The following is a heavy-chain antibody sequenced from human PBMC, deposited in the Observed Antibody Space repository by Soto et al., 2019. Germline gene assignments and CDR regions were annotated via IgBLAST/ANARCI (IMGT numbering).Heavy chain of an antibody. V-gene: IGHV3-23*01. Sequence: EVQLLESGGGLVQPGGSLRLSCAASGFTFSSYAMSWVRQARGKGLEWVSAISGSGGSTYYADSVKGPFTISRDNSKNTLYLQMNRLRAEDTAVYYCAKVRLMILVPYYYFDYWGQGTLVTVSS. CDR3: AKVRLMILVPYYYFDY. J-gene: IGHJ4*02. CDR2: ISGSGGST. D-gene: IGHD3-22*01. CDR1: GFTFSSYA.